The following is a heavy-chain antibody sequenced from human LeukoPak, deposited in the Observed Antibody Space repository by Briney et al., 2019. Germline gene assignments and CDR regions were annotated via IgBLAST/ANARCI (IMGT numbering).Heavy chain of an antibody. CDR2: INPSGGST. Sequence: ASVKVSCKASGYSFTSYYMHWVRPAPGQGLEWMGIINPSGGSTSYAQKFQGRVTMTRDTSTSTVYMEVSSLRSEDTAVYYCARDREYFDSSGYSANNWFDPWGQGTLVTVSS. J-gene: IGHJ5*02. V-gene: IGHV1-46*01. CDR3: ARDREYFDSSGYSANNWFDP. D-gene: IGHD3-22*01. CDR1: GYSFTSYY.